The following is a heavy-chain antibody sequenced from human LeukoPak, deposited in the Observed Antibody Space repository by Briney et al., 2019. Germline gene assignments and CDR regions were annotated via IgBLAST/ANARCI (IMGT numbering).Heavy chain of an antibody. CDR1: GFTSYA. CDR2: ISGSGGST. CDR3: ATSPPYDYIWGSYRSVFDY. J-gene: IGHJ4*02. D-gene: IGHD3-16*02. V-gene: IGHV3-23*01. Sequence: HPGGSLRLSCAASGFTSYAMSWVRQAPGKGLEWVSAISGSGGSTYYADSVKGRFTISRDNSKNTLYLQMNSLRAEDTAVYYCATSPPYDYIWGSYRSVFDYWGQGTLVTVSS.